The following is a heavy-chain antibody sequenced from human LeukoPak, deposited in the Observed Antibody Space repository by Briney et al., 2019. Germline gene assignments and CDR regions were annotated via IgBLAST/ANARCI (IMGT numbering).Heavy chain of an antibody. D-gene: IGHD3-10*01. CDR1: GYSFTSYW. CDR2: IYPGDSGS. V-gene: IGHV5-51*01. J-gene: IGHJ4*02. CDR3: ARSSPMVREFDF. Sequence: GESLKISCQGSGYSFTSYWIGWVRPRPGEGVELRGIIYPGDSGSRYSPSFQGQVTISADKSISTAYLQSNSLQASHTPMYYCARSSPMVREFDFWGQGTLVTVSS.